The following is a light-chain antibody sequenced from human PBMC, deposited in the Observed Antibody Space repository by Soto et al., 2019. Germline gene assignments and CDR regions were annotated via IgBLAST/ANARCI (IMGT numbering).Light chain of an antibody. V-gene: IGKV1-8*01. CDR1: QGISSY. J-gene: IGKJ1*01. CDR3: QQYNSYWT. Sequence: AIRMTQSPSSFSASTGDRVTITCRASQGISSYLAWYQQKPGKAPKLLIYDASSLESGVPSRFSGSGSGTEFTLTISGLQPDDFATYYCQQYNSYWTFGQGTKVDNK. CDR2: DAS.